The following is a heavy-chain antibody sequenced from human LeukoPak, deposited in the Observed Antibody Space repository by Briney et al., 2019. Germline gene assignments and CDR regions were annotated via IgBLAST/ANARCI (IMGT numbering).Heavy chain of an antibody. CDR2: IYYSGST. D-gene: IGHD3-9*01. Sequence: SETLSLTCTVSGGSISSSSYYWGWICQPPGKGLEWIGSIYYSGSTYYNPSLKSRVTISVDTSKNQFSLKLSSVTAADTAVYYCARQIRYFDWLLSGFDYWGQGTLVTVSS. J-gene: IGHJ4*02. CDR1: GGSISSSSYY. V-gene: IGHV4-39*01. CDR3: ARQIRYFDWLLSGFDY.